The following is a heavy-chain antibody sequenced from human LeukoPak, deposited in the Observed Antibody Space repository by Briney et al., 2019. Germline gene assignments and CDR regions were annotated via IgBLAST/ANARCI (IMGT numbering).Heavy chain of an antibody. CDR3: ARQTCRGATCYRVDQYYYMDV. D-gene: IGHD2-15*01. CDR1: GFTFTSYA. Sequence: GSLRLSCAASGFTFTSYAMTWVRQAPGKGLEWLGYIYSSVSTNYNPSLKSRVTISIDTSKSQFSLKLASVTAADTGVYYCARQTCRGATCYRVDQYYYMDVWGKGTTVTVSS. J-gene: IGHJ6*03. CDR2: IYSSVST. V-gene: IGHV4-4*09.